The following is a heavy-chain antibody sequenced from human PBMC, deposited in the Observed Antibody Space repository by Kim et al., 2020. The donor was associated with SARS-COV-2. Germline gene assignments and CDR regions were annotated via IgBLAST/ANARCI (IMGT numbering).Heavy chain of an antibody. CDR2: IYYSGST. J-gene: IGHJ5*02. V-gene: IGHV4-39*07. D-gene: IGHD3-3*01. CDR3: ARDEIRITIFGVVPMDWFDP. CDR1: GGSISSSSYY. Sequence: SETLSLTCTVSGGSISSSSYYWGWIRQPPGKGLEWIGSIYYSGSTYYNPSLKSRVTISVDTSKNQFSLKLSSVTAADTAVYYCARDEIRITIFGVVPMDWFDPWGQGTLVTVSS.